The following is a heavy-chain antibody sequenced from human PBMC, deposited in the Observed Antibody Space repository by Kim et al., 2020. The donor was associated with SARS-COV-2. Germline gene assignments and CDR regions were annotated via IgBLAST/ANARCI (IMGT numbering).Heavy chain of an antibody. CDR3: VRSLLGPTNSAYFFEF. J-gene: IGHJ4*02. CDR1: GYKFNTEW. CDR2: IYPDDSDT. D-gene: IGHD2-21*01. V-gene: IGHV5-51*01. Sequence: GESLKISCKASGYKFNTEWIGWVRLRPGRGLEWMGIIYPDDSDTRYSPAFHGQVIMSVDKSRDTAYLQWNGLRAPDSGIYYWVRSLLGPTNSAYFFEFWGQGTPVSVS.